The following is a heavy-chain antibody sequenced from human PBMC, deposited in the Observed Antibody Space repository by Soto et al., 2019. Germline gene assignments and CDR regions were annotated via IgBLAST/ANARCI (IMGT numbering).Heavy chain of an antibody. J-gene: IGHJ5*01. CDR2: IYYSGST. CDR3: ARMSVINYDFWSGSNWFDS. V-gene: IGHV4-39*01. CDR1: GGSISSSIYY. D-gene: IGHD3-3*01. Sequence: SETLSLICTVSGGSISSSIYYWGWIRQPPGKGLEWIGSIYYSGSTYYNPSLKSRVTISVDTSKNQFSLKLNSVTAADTAVYYCARMSVINYDFWSGSNWFDSWGQGTLVTVSS.